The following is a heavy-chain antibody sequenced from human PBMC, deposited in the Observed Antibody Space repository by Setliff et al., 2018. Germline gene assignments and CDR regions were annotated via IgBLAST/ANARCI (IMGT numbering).Heavy chain of an antibody. CDR1: GFTFGDYA. CDR2: IRSKACGGTT. J-gene: IGHJ4*02. D-gene: IGHD6-19*01. Sequence: GGSLRLSCTASGFTFGDYAMSWVRQAPGKGLEWVGFIRSKACGGTTEYAASVKGRFTISRDDSKSIAYLQMNSLKTEDTAVYYCTRASSIAVAGSSIWGQGTLVTVSS. CDR3: TRASSIAVAGSSI. V-gene: IGHV3-49*04.